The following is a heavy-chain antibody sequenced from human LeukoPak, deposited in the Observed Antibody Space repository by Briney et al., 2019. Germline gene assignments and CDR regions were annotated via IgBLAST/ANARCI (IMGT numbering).Heavy chain of an antibody. CDR3: ARDVSRGYDSSGYAAFDI. D-gene: IGHD3-22*01. V-gene: IGHV7-4-1*02. CDR1: GYTFTSYA. CDR2: INTNTGNP. J-gene: IGHJ3*02. Sequence: ASVKVSCKASGYTFTSYAMNWVRQAPGQGLEWMRWINTNTGNPTYAQGFTGRFVFSLDTSVSTAYLQISSLKAEDTAVYYCARDVSRGYDSSGYAAFDIWGQGTMVTVSS.